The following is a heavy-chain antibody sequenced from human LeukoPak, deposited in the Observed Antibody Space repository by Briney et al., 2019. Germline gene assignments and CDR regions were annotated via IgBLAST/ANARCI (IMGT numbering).Heavy chain of an antibody. J-gene: IGHJ4*02. V-gene: IGHV1-69*13. Sequence: SVKVSCTASGGTFSRYAISWVRQAPGQGLEWMGGIIPMFGIANYARKFQGRVTITADESTSTAYMELSSLRSEDTAVYYCARDRPYTGGWRGFDYWGQGTLVTVSS. D-gene: IGHD6-19*01. CDR2: IIPMFGIA. CDR1: GGTFSRYA. CDR3: ARDRPYTGGWRGFDY.